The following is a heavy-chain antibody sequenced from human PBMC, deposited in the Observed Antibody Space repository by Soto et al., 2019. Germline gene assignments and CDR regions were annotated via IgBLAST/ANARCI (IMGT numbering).Heavy chain of an antibody. D-gene: IGHD2-21*02. J-gene: IGHJ4*02. CDR1: GFTFGRYS. CDR2: ISSSSSYI. Sequence: GGSLRLSCAASGFTFGRYSMNWVRQAPGKGLEWVSSISSSSSYIYYADSVKGRFTISRDNAKNSLYLQMNSLRAEDTAVYYCARDTCGGDCSIPDDWGQGTLVTVSS. CDR3: ARDTCGGDCSIPDD. V-gene: IGHV3-21*01.